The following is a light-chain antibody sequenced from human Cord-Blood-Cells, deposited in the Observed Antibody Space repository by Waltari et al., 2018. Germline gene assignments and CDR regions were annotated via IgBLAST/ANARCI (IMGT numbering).Light chain of an antibody. V-gene: IGKV4-1*01. Sequence: DIVMTQSPDSLAVFLGERATINCKSRQSVLYSSNNKNYLAWYQQKPGQPPKLLIYWASTRESGVPNRFSGSGSGTDFTRTISSLQAEDVAVYYCQQYYSTPYTFGQGTKLEIK. J-gene: IGKJ2*01. CDR3: QQYYSTPYT. CDR2: WAS. CDR1: QSVLYSSNNKNY.